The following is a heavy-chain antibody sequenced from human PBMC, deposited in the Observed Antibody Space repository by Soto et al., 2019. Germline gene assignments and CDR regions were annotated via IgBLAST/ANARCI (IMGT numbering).Heavy chain of an antibody. J-gene: IGHJ4*02. D-gene: IGHD3-22*01. Sequence: GGSLRLSCAASGFTFSSYSMNWVRQAPGKGLEWVSSISSSSSYIYYADSVKGRFTISRDNAKNSLYLQMNSLRAEDTAVYYCARDRREYYYDSSGYYPFDYCGQGTLVTVSS. CDR3: ARDRREYYYDSSGYYPFDY. V-gene: IGHV3-21*01. CDR1: GFTFSSYS. CDR2: ISSSSSYI.